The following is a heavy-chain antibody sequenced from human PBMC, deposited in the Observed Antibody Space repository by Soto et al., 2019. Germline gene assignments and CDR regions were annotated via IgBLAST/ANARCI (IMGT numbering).Heavy chain of an antibody. J-gene: IGHJ4*02. CDR2: INAGNGNT. V-gene: IGHV1-3*01. CDR3: ARCDEQPSDSSGSYDY. Sequence: ASVKVSCKASGYTFTSYAMHWVRQAPGQRLEWMGWINAGNGNTKYSQKFQGRVTITRDTSASTAYMELSSLRSEDTAVYYCARCDEQPSDSSGSYDYWGQGTLVTVSS. CDR1: GYTFTSYA. D-gene: IGHD6-19*01.